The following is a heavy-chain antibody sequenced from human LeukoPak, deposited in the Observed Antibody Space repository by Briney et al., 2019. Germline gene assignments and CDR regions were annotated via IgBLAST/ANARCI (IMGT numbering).Heavy chain of an antibody. CDR3: ARGAEYYDFWSGYPNWFDP. CDR1: GGSFSGYY. J-gene: IGHJ5*02. V-gene: IGHV4-34*01. D-gene: IGHD3-3*01. Sequence: SETLSLTCAVYGGSFSGYYWSWIRQPPGKGLEWIGEINHSGSTNYNPSLKSRVTISVDTSKNQFSLKLSSVTAADTAVYYCARGAEYYDFWSGYPNWFDPWGQGTLVTASS. CDR2: INHSGST.